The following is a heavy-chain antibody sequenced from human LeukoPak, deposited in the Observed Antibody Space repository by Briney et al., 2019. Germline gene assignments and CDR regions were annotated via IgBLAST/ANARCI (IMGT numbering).Heavy chain of an antibody. D-gene: IGHD6-19*01. CDR1: GYSISSSNW. Sequence: PSETLSLTCAVSGYSISSSNWWGWFRQPPGKGLEWIGYIYCSGSAYYNTSLNSRVTMSVDTSKNQFSLRLSSVTAVDTAVCYCARNQAVAGNHGAMDIWGQGTMVTVSS. J-gene: IGHJ3*02. CDR2: IYCSGSA. CDR3: ARNQAVAGNHGAMDI. V-gene: IGHV4-28*01.